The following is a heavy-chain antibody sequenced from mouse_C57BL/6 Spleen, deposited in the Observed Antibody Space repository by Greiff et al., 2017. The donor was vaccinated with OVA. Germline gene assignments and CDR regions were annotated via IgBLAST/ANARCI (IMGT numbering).Heavy chain of an antibody. CDR1: GYTFTDYN. CDR2: INPNNGGT. J-gene: IGHJ3*01. V-gene: IGHV1-22*01. CDR3: ARSTAQATSWLAY. D-gene: IGHD3-2*02. Sequence: VQLQQSGPELVKPGASVKMSCKASGYTFTDYNMHWVKQSHGKSLEWIGYINPNNGGTSYNQKFKGKATLTVNKSSSTAYMELRSLTSEGTAVYNCARSTAQATSWLAYWGQGTLVTVSA.